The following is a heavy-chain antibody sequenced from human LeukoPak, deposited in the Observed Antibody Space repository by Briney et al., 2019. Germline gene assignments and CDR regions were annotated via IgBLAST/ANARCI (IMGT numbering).Heavy chain of an antibody. D-gene: IGHD3-22*01. CDR2: IRTKGNSYAT. V-gene: IGHV3-73*01. J-gene: IGHJ3*02. CDR1: GFTFSGSG. Sequence: PGGSLRLSCAASGFTFSGSGIHWVRQSSGKGLEWAGRIRTKGNSYATAYAASVQGRFTISRDDSKNTAYLQMNSLKTEDTAVYYCIRPTHDSSGYGAFDIWGQGTMVTVSS. CDR3: IRPTHDSSGYGAFDI.